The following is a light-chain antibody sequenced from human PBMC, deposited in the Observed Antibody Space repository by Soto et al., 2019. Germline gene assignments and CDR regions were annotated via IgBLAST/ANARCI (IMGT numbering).Light chain of an antibody. CDR2: DAS. CDR1: QSVGSY. J-gene: IGKJ3*01. Sequence: EIVLTQSPATLSLSPGERATLSCRASQSVGSYLAWYQQKPGQAPRLLIYDASNRATGVPARFSGSGSGTDFTLTISSLEPEDFAVYYRQQRSNWPPLTFGPGTKVDIK. CDR3: QQRSNWPPLT. V-gene: IGKV3-11*01.